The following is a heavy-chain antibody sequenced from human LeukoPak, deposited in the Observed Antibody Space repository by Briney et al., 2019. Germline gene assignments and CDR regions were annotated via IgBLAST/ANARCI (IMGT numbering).Heavy chain of an antibody. D-gene: IGHD2-15*01. J-gene: IGHJ4*02. CDR2: IYSNNGGT. V-gene: IGHV1-2*02. Sequence: ASVKVSCKASGYTFTVNYIRWVRPAPGQGLEWMGWIYSNNGGTDYAQKFQGRVTMTRDTSISTAYMEVSRVRSDDTAVYYCARGFRTGDMTTFAHWGQGTLVTVSS. CDR3: ARGFRTGDMTTFAH. CDR1: GYTFTVNY.